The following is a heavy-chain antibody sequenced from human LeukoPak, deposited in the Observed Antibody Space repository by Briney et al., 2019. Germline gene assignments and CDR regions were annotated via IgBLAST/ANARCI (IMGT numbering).Heavy chain of an antibody. Sequence: GTSLRLSCAASGFSFDDYAMHWVRQAPGKGLEWVSGISWNSGSIGYADSVKGRFTISRDNAKNSLYLQMNSLRAEDTALYYCARDLWYSSSPPTTVNWGQGTLVTVSS. CDR3: ARDLWYSSSPPTTVN. J-gene: IGHJ4*02. CDR2: ISWNSGSI. CDR1: GFSFDDYA. D-gene: IGHD6-6*01. V-gene: IGHV3-9*01.